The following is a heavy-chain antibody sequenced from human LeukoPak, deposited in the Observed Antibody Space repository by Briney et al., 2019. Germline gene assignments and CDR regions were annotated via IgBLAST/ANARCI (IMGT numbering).Heavy chain of an antibody. CDR2: IYYSGST. CDR1: GGSISSGGHY. Sequence: SETLSLTCTVSGGSISSGGHYWTWIRQHPGKGLECIGYIYYSGSTYYNPSLKGRVTISVDTSKNQFSLKLSSVTAADTAVYYCARGLRDGYNYVNYFDYWGQGTLVTVSS. J-gene: IGHJ4*02. V-gene: IGHV4-31*03. CDR3: ARGLRDGYNYVNYFDY. D-gene: IGHD5-24*01.